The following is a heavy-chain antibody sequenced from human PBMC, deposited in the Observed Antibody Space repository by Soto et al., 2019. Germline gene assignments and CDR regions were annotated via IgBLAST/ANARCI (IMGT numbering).Heavy chain of an antibody. CDR3: AHRRIYGSGSYYFFAR. CDR2: IYWDGDK. Sequence: QITLMESGPTLVTPTQTLTLTCTFSGFSLSTDGVGVGWIRQPPGKALEWLALIYWDGDKRYSPSLESRLTVFKDTPNNQVGLTMTNMDPVDTATYYCAHRRIYGSGSYYFFARWGPGILVTVS. J-gene: IGHJ4*02. D-gene: IGHD3-10*01. CDR1: GFSLSTDGVG. V-gene: IGHV2-5*02.